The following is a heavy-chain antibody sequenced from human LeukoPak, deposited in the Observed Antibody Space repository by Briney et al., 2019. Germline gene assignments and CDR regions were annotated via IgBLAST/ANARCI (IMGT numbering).Heavy chain of an antibody. CDR3: TNQQWLVGGVDY. J-gene: IGHJ4*02. CDR2: IKSKTDGGTT. CDR1: GFAFSHAW. D-gene: IGHD6-19*01. Sequence: GGSLRLSCAASGFAFSHAWMSWVRQAPGKGLEWVGRIKSKTDGGTTDYAAPVKGRFTISRDDSKNTLYLQMNSLKTEDTAVYYCTNQQWLVGGVDYWGQGTLVTVSS. V-gene: IGHV3-15*01.